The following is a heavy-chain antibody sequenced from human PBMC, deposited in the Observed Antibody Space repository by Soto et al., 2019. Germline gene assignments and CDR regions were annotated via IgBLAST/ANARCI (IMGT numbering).Heavy chain of an antibody. V-gene: IGHV3-48*02. J-gene: IGHJ6*02. CDR3: ARDRGLIAAAVGEYYYYGMDV. D-gene: IGHD6-13*01. CDR1: GFTFSSYS. Sequence: EVQLVESGGGLVQPGGSLRLSCAASGFTFSSYSMNWVRQAPGKGLEWVSYISSSSSTIYYADSEKGRFTISRDNAKNSLYLQMNSLRDEDTAVYYCARDRGLIAAAVGEYYYYGMDVWGQGTTVTVSS. CDR2: ISSSSSTI.